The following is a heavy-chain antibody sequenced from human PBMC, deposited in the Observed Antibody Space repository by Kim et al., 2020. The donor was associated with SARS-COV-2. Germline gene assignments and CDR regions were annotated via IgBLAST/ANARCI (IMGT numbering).Heavy chain of an antibody. V-gene: IGHV4-34*01. CDR2: INHSGST. Sequence: SETLSLTCAVYGGSFSGYYWSWIRQPPGKGLEWIGEINHSGSTNYNPSLKSRVTISVDTSKNQFSLKLSSVTAADTAVYYCARGYYYGSGSYYNAKTSGNPYYYYYGMDVWGQGTTVTVSS. J-gene: IGHJ6*02. CDR3: ARGYYYGSGSYYNAKTSGNPYYYYYGMDV. D-gene: IGHD3-10*01. CDR1: GGSFSGYY.